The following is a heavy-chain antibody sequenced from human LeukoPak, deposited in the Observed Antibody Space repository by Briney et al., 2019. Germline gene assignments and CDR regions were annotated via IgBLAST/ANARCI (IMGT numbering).Heavy chain of an antibody. CDR2: ISISTSYI. J-gene: IGHJ4*02. CDR3: VRDFRFLEDY. CDR1: GFIFSDYS. V-gene: IGHV3-21*01. D-gene: IGHD3-3*01. Sequence: GGSLRLSCAASGFIFSDYSMNWVRQAPGKGLEWVASISISTSYIDYADSVKGRFTISRDNANNSLYLQMNSLRAEDTAVYYCVRDFRFLEDYWGQGTLVTVSS.